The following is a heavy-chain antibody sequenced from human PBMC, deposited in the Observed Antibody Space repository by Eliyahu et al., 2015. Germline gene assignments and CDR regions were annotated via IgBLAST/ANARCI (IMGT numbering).Heavy chain of an antibody. D-gene: IGHD3-3*01. CDR3: ARGGGPAPVTIFGVVISPTSAFDP. J-gene: IGHJ5*02. V-gene: IGHV1-8*01. CDR1: GYTFTSYD. CDR2: MNPNSGNT. Sequence: QVQLVQSGAEVKKPGASVKVSCKASGYTFTSYDINWVRXATGQGLEWMGWMNPNSGNTGYAQKFQGRVTMTRNTSISTAYMELSSLRSEDTAVYYCARGGGPAPVTIFGVVISPTSAFDPWGQGTLVTVSS.